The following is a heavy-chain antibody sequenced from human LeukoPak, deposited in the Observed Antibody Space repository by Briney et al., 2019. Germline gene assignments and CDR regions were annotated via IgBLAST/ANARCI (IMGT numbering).Heavy chain of an antibody. J-gene: IGHJ3*02. V-gene: IGHV3-7*01. CDR1: GFTFSSYW. Sequence: GGSLRLSCAASGFTFSSYWMSWVRQAPGKGLEWVANIKQDGSEKYYVDSVKGRFTISRDNAKNSLYLQMNSLRAEDTAVYYCARDNREPIDAFDIWGQGTMVTVSS. CDR3: ARDNREPIDAFDI. CDR2: IKQDGSEK. D-gene: IGHD1-26*01.